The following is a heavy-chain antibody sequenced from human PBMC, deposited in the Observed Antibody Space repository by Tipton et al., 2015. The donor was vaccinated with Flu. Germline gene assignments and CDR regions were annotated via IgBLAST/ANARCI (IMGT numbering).Heavy chain of an antibody. V-gene: IGHV4-4*07. J-gene: IGHJ5*02. CDR2: IYTSGST. D-gene: IGHD6-13*01. Sequence: TLSLTCTVSGGSISSYYWSWIRQPAGKGLEWIGRIYTSGSTNYNPSLKSRVTMSVDTSKNQFSLKLSSVTAADTAVYYCARASSSWYLHHMYNWFDPWGQGPRSPSPQ. CDR1: GGSISSYY. CDR3: ARASSSWYLHHMYNWFDP.